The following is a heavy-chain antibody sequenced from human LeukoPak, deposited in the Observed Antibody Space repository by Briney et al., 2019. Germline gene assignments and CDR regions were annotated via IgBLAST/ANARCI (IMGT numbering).Heavy chain of an antibody. J-gene: IGHJ4*02. D-gene: IGHD3-10*01. CDR3: ARDNPHGSGSDS. CDR2: IYSGGST. CDR1: GFTVSSNY. V-gene: IGHV3-66*02. Sequence: PGGSLRLSCAASGFTVSSNYMSWVRQAPGKGLEWVSVIYSGGSTYYADSVKGRFTISRDNSKNTLFLEMNSLRTEDTAVYYCARDNPHGSGSDSWGQGTLVTVSS.